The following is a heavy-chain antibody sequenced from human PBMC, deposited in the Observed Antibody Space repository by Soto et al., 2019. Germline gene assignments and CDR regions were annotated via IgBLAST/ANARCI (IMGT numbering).Heavy chain of an antibody. CDR3: ARSVFP. CDR2: IYYIGST. CDR1: GGSISSGGYY. Sequence: QVQLQESGPGLVKPSQTLSLTCTVSGGSISSGGYYWNWIRQHPGKGLEWIGYIYYIGSTYYNPSRKSRVTISLDTSKNQFSLRLSSVTTADTAVYYCARSVFPWGQGTLVTVSS. V-gene: IGHV4-31*03. J-gene: IGHJ5*02.